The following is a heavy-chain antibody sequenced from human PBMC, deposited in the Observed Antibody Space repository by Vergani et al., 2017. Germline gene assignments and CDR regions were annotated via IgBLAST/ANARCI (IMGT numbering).Heavy chain of an antibody. V-gene: IGHV3-13*01. J-gene: IGHJ4*02. CDR3: ARDLFYYDSSGYYSGFFDY. CDR2: IGTAGDT. CDR1: GFTFSTYD. D-gene: IGHD3-22*01. Sequence: VQLVESGGGVVQPGRSLRLSCAASGFTFSTYDMHWVRQATGKGLEWVSAIGTAGDTYYPGSVKGRFTISRENAKNSLYLQMNGLRAGDTAVYYCARDLFYYDSSGYYSGFFDYWGQGTLVTVSS.